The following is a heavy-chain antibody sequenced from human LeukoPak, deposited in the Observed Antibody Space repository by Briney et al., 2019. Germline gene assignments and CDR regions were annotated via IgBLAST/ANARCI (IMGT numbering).Heavy chain of an antibody. CDR1: GFTFSIYD. Sequence: GGSLRLSCAASGFTFSIYDMHWVRQVAGKRLEWVSAIGVAGDTYYLDSVKGRFTISRENAKNSLYLQMSSLRAGDTAVYYCARGGDRDYWGQGTLVTVSS. J-gene: IGHJ4*02. CDR3: ARGGDRDY. CDR2: IGVAGDT. V-gene: IGHV3-13*04.